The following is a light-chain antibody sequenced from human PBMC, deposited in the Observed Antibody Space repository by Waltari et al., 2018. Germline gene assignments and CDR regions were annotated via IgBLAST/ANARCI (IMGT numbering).Light chain of an antibody. Sequence: EIIMTQSPATLSLSPGERATLSCRASQNVNSNLAWYQQKPGQAPRLLSYGASIRATGIPARFRGSGSGTQFTLTINSLQSEDSAVYFCQQHNDWPPWTFGQGTKVELK. CDR3: QQHNDWPPWT. V-gene: IGKV3-15*01. J-gene: IGKJ1*01. CDR2: GAS. CDR1: QNVNSN.